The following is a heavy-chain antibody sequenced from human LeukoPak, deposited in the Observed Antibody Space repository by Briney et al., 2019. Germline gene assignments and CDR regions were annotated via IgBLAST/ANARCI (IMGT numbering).Heavy chain of an antibody. D-gene: IGHD6-19*01. Sequence: GESLEISCKGSGYSYNTHWIGWVRQTPGKGLEWMGIIYPDDSDTRYSPSFQGQVTISADKSISTAYLRWSSLKASDTAMYYCARLGGRRRVAATDYFDYWGQGTLVTVSS. J-gene: IGHJ4*02. CDR3: ARLGGRRRVAATDYFDY. CDR1: GYSYNTHW. V-gene: IGHV5-51*01. CDR2: IYPDDSDT.